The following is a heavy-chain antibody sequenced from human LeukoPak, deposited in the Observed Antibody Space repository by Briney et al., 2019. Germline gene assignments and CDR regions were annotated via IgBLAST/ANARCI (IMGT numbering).Heavy chain of an antibody. CDR2: IYPGDSDT. D-gene: IGHD6-19*01. V-gene: IGHV5-51*07. CDR1: GYSFTSYW. J-gene: IGHJ4*02. CDR3: ARISGSDRRFDY. Sequence: GKPPHISCKGSGYSFTSYWIGWVHQLPRKGLEWMGIIYPGDSDTRYTPSLQGHVTISTDKSISTAYLQWSSLKASDTAMYYCARISGSDRRFDYWGQGTLVTVSS.